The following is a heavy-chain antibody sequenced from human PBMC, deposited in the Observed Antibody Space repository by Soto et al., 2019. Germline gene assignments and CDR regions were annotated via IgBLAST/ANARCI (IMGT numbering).Heavy chain of an antibody. J-gene: IGHJ4*02. CDR3: AKGSIEYSASVDN. D-gene: IGHD5-12*01. Sequence: EVQLLESGGGLVQPGGSLRLSCAASGFSFSSYAMVWVRQAPGKGLEWVSVISARGGSSYFADSVKGRFTFSRDNSKNVLSLEMNSLRAEDTAIYFCAKGSIEYSASVDNWGQGTLVLVSS. CDR2: ISARGGSS. V-gene: IGHV3-23*01. CDR1: GFSFSSYA.